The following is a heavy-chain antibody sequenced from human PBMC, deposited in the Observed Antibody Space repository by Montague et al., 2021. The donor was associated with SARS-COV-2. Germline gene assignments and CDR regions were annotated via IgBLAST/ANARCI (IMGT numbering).Heavy chain of an antibody. D-gene: IGHD6-19*01. CDR1: GGSISSGGYY. V-gene: IGHV4-31*03. Sequence: TLSLTCTVSGGSISSGGYYWSWIRQHPGKGLEWIGYIYYSGSTYYNPSLKSRVTISVDTSKNQFSLKLSSVTAADTAVYYCACYVDISGCLNPRGSGTFEYWGQGPLVTVSS. CDR3: ACYVDISGCLNPRGSGTFEY. J-gene: IGHJ4*02. CDR2: IYYSGST.